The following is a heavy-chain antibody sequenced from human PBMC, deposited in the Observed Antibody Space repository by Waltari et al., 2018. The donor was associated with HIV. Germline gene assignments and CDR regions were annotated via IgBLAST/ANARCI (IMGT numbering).Heavy chain of an antibody. CDR1: GITFEDYA. D-gene: IGHD3-3*01. Sequence: EVQLVESGGGSVQPGRSLRLSCTASGITFEDYAMPWVRQPPGKGLEWVSGISWNSGDIAYADSVKGRFTISRDNTKNSLFLQMNSVRVEDTALYYCVKDGASTIFGVLNGMDVWGQGTTVTVSS. CDR2: ISWNSGDI. CDR3: VKDGASTIFGVLNGMDV. J-gene: IGHJ6*02. V-gene: IGHV3-9*01.